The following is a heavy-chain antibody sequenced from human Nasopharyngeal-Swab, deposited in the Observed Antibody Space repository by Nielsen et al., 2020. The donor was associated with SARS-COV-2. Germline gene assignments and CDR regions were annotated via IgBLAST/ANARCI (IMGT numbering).Heavy chain of an antibody. CDR2: ISGSGDRT. CDR1: GFSFITYA. D-gene: IGHD5-12*01. V-gene: IGHV3-23*01. CDR3: AKGRFSGYDLGAYFGMDV. Sequence: GGSLRLSCAASGFSFITYAMNWVRQAPGKGLEWVSSISGSGDRTYYADSVRGRFTVSRDNSKNTLYLQMNSLRAEDTAVYYCAKGRFSGYDLGAYFGMDVWGQGTTVTVSS. J-gene: IGHJ6*02.